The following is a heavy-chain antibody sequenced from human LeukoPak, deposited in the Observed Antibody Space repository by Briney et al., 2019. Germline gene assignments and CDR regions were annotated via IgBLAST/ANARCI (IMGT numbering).Heavy chain of an antibody. D-gene: IGHD5-24*01. CDR1: GGSIRSSDYY. V-gene: IGHV4-61*05. CDR2: IYYSWNT. J-gene: IGHJ4*02. CDR3: ARSGDGYIERFDY. Sequence: SETLSLTCTVSGGSIRSSDYYWGWIRQPPGEGLEWIGYIYYSWNTNYNPSLKSRVTISVDTSKNQFSLQLRSVTAADTAVYYCARSGDGYIERFDYWGQGTLVTVSS.